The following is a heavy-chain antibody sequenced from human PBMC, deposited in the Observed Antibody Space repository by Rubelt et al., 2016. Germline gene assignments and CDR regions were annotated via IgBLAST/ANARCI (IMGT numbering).Heavy chain of an antibody. CDR2: VYSSGIT. J-gene: IGHJ6*02. V-gene: IGHV4-59*08. D-gene: IGHD6-19*01. Sequence: QLPGKGLEWIGYVYSSGITNYNPSLKSRVTTSGDMAKNQFSLKLSSVTAADTAVYYCARHVSSGWYYYYGMDVWGQGTTVTVSS. CDR3: ARHVSSGWYYYYGMDV.